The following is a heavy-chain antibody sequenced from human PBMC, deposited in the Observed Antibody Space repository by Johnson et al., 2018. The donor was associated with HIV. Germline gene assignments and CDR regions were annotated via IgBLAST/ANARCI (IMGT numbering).Heavy chain of an antibody. Sequence: QVQLVESGGGVVQPGRSLRLSCAASGFTFSSYGMHWVRQAPGKGLEWVAVIWYDGSNKYYADSVKGRFTISRDNSKNTLYLQMNSLRAEDTAVYYCAKDRGTTRAFDIWGQGTMVTVPS. CDR3: AKDRGTTRAFDI. D-gene: IGHD2/OR15-2a*01. V-gene: IGHV3-33*06. CDR1: GFTFSSYG. CDR2: IWYDGSNK. J-gene: IGHJ3*02.